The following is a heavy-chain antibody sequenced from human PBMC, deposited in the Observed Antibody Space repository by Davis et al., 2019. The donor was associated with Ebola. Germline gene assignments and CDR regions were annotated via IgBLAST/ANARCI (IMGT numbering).Heavy chain of an antibody. CDR1: GYSISSGYY. J-gene: IGHJ4*02. Sequence: MPSETLSLTCTVSGYSISSGYYWGWIRQPPGKGLEWIGSIYHSGSTYYNPSLKSRVTISVDTSKNQFSLKLSSVTAADTAVYYCARGEIVATLGDYWGQGTLVPVSS. CDR2: IYHSGST. CDR3: ARGEIVATLGDY. D-gene: IGHD5-12*01. V-gene: IGHV4-38-2*02.